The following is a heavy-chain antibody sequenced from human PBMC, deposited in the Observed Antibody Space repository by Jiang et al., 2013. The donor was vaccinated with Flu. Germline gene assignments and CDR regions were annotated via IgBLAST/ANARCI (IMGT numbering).Heavy chain of an antibody. CDR1: GFTFSTYW. CDR3: ARLFRHCSRSSCNYNWFDP. J-gene: IGHJ5*02. CDR2: VYPGDFDT. D-gene: IGHD2-2*01. Sequence: GAEVKKPGESLRISCKASGFTFSTYWIGWVRQMPGKGLEWMGAVYPGDFDTRYSPSFQGQVTISADKSISTAYLQWSSLKASDTAMYFCARLFRHCSRSSCNYNWFDPWGQGTLVTVSS. V-gene: IGHV5-51*01.